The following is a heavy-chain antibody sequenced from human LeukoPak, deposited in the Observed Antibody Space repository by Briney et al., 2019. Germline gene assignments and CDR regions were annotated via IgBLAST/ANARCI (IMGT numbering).Heavy chain of an antibody. J-gene: IGHJ5*02. CDR1: GGSISSGGYY. D-gene: IGHD2-2*01. V-gene: IGHV4-31*03. Sequence: SETLSLTCTVSGGSISSGGYYWSWIRQHPGKGLEWIGYIYYSGSTYYNPFLKSRVTISVDTSKNQFSLKLSSVTAADTAVYYCARVGCSSTSCYENWFDPWGQGTLVTVSS. CDR3: ARVGCSSTSCYENWFDP. CDR2: IYYSGST.